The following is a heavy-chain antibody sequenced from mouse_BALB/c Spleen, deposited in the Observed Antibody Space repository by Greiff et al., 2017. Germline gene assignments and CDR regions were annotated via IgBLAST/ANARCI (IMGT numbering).Heavy chain of an antibody. J-gene: IGHJ4*01. CDR3: ARSQIDYDGSSPDNEAMDY. CDR1: GFTFRDYY. D-gene: IGHD1-1*01. Sequence: EVHVVESGGGLVKPGGSLKLSCAASGFTFRDYYMYWVRQTPEKRLEWVATISDGGSYTYYPDSVKGRFTISRDNAKNNLYLQMSSLKSEDTAMYYCARSQIDYDGSSPDNEAMDYWGQGTSVTVSS. V-gene: IGHV5-4*02. CDR2: ISDGGSYT.